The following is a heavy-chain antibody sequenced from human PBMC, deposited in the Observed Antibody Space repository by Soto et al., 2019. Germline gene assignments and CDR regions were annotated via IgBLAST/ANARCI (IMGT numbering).Heavy chain of an antibody. CDR1: GGSISSSSYY. Sequence: SETLSLTCTVSGGSISSSSYYWGWIRQPPGKGLEWIGSIYYSGSTYYNPSLKSRVTISVDTSKNQFSLKLSSVTAADTAVYYCARVNMVRGVIRGFDYWGQGTLVTVSS. V-gene: IGHV4-39*01. CDR3: ARVNMVRGVIRGFDY. J-gene: IGHJ4*02. CDR2: IYYSGST. D-gene: IGHD3-10*01.